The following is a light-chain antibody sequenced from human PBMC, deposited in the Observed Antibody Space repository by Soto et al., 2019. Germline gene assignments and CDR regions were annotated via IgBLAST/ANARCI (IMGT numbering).Light chain of an antibody. J-gene: IGLJ3*02. Sequence: QSLLTKAPAASWTPGGRVTSSCCRGRANIETNGVNLYQHHPGTAPKLLIHSNNLRPSGVPDRFSGSKSGTSASLALSGLQSDDEATYSCATWDDSLNGVVFGGGTKVTVL. CDR2: SNN. CDR1: RANIETNG. CDR3: ATWDDSLNGVV. V-gene: IGLV1-44*01.